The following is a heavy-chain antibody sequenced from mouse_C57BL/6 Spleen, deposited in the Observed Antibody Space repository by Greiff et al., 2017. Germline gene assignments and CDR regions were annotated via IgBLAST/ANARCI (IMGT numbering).Heavy chain of an antibody. CDR2: IDPSDSET. CDR3: AYISGYNAMDY. V-gene: IGHV1-52*01. Sequence: QVQLQQPGAELVRPGSSVKLSCKASGYTFTSYWMHWVKQRPIQGLEWIGNIDPSDSETHYNQKFKDKATLTVDKSSSTAYMQLSSLTSEDSAVYYCAYISGYNAMDYWGPGTSVTVAS. CDR1: GYTFTSYW. D-gene: IGHD3-2*02. J-gene: IGHJ4*01.